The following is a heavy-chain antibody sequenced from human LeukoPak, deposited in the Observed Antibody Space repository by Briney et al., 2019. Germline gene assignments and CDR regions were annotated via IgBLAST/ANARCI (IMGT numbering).Heavy chain of an antibody. Sequence: PSETLSLTCTVSGGSISSGGYYWNWIRQHPGKGLEWIGYIYYSGSTNYNPSLKSRITISLDTSKNQFSLKLSSVTAADTAVYYCARRTINFTMVRGVIHRAFDYWGQGTLVTVSS. J-gene: IGHJ4*02. D-gene: IGHD3-10*01. CDR2: IYYSGST. V-gene: IGHV4-31*03. CDR3: ARRTINFTMVRGVIHRAFDY. CDR1: GGSISSGGYY.